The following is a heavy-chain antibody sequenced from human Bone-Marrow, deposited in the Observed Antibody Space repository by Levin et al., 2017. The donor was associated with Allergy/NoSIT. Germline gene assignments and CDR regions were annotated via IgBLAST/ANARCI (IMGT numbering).Heavy chain of an antibody. V-gene: IGHV3-48*04. J-gene: IGHJ6*02. CDR2: ISYSSIVI. D-gene: IGHD1-1*01. CDR1: GFTFSKYS. CDR3: ARTSWVGSPPYYHGMDV. Sequence: GESLKISCEASGFTFSKYSMNWVRQAPGKGLESISYISYSSIVIDYGDSVKGRFVISRDNAKNTVYLQMNSLRVEDTAVYYCARTSWVGSPPYYHGMDVWGHGTTVIVS.